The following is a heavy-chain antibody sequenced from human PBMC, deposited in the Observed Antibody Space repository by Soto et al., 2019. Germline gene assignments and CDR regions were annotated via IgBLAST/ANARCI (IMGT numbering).Heavy chain of an antibody. Sequence: EVQLLESGGDLVQPGGSLRLSCAASGFIFSSYAMNWVRQAPEKGLELVAGIDQSGGTAYYAESVRGRVAISRDNSINTLYLQMSSLRAEDTALYYCAHPRGYGVFDAVDIWGQGTMVTVSS. V-gene: IGHV3-23*01. J-gene: IGHJ3*02. CDR2: IDQSGGTA. CDR1: GFIFSSYA. CDR3: AHPRGYGVFDAVDI. D-gene: IGHD2-8*01.